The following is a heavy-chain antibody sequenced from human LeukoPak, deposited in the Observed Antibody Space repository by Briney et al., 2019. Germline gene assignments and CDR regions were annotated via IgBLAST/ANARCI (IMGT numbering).Heavy chain of an antibody. V-gene: IGHV1-69*05. D-gene: IGHD5-24*01. CDR1: VGTFSSYA. Sequence: SVKVSCKASVGTFSSYAISWVRQAPGQGLEWMGGIIPILGTANYAQKFQGRVTITTDETTRTAYMELSGLRAGDTAVYYCARDGRDGYTDVAHFDYWGQGTLVTVSS. J-gene: IGHJ4*02. CDR3: ARDGRDGYTDVAHFDY. CDR2: IIPILGTA.